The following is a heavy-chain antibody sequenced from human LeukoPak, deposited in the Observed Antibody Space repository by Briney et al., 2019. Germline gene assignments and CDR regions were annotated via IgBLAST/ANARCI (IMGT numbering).Heavy chain of an antibody. CDR3: ARPLASGDSSGYEVYY. CDR1: GYTSTNYY. D-gene: IGHD3-22*01. J-gene: IGHJ4*02. CDR2: IYPGDSDT. Sequence: KVSCKASGYTSTNYYMNWVRQMPGKGLEWMGIIYPGDSDTRYSPSFQGQVTISADKSISTAYLQWSSLKASDTAMYYCARPLASGDSSGYEVYYWGQGTLVTVSS. V-gene: IGHV5-51*01.